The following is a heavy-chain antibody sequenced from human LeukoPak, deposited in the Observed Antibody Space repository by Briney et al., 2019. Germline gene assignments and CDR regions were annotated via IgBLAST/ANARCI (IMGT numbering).Heavy chain of an antibody. CDR3: AKHSRGYYPPDY. CDR1: GFTLSNFA. J-gene: IGHJ4*02. CDR2: ISGSGGST. D-gene: IGHD3-3*01. Sequence: PGGSLRLPCAASGFTLSNFAMSWVRQAPGKGLEWVSAISGSGGSTYYADSVKGRFTISRDNSKNTLYLQMNSLRAEDTAVYYCAKHSRGYYPPDYWGQGTLVTVSS. V-gene: IGHV3-23*01.